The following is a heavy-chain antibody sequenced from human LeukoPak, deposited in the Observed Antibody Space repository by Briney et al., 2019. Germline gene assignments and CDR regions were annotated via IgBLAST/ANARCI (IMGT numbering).Heavy chain of an antibody. CDR1: GGSFSGYY. V-gene: IGHV4-34*01. Sequence: SETLSLTCAVYGGSFSGYYWSWIRQPPGKGLEWIGEINHSGSTNYNPSLKSRVTMSVDTSKNQFSLKLSSVTAADTAVYYCARGRTTVPDYWGQGTLVTVSS. D-gene: IGHD1-7*01. J-gene: IGHJ4*02. CDR3: ARGRTTVPDY. CDR2: INHSGST.